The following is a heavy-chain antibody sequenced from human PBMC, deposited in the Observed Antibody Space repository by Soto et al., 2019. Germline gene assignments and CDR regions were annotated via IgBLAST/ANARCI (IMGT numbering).Heavy chain of an antibody. CDR1: GFTFSSYG. D-gene: IGHD6-13*01. CDR2: ISYDASNK. CDR3: AKDLYSSRSYSYYGMDV. Sequence: GGSLRLSCAASGFTFSSYGMHWVRQAPGKGLEWVAVISYDASNKYYADSVKGRFTISRDNSKNTLYLQMNSLRAEDTAVYYCAKDLYSSRSYSYYGMDVWGQGTTVTVSS. J-gene: IGHJ6*02. V-gene: IGHV3-30*18.